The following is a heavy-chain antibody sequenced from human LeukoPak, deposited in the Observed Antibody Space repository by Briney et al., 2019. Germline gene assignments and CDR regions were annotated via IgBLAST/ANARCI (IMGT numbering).Heavy chain of an antibody. J-gene: IGHJ2*01. CDR2: IYYSGSS. V-gene: IGHV4-39*07. D-gene: IGHD3-22*01. CDR3: ARDQRSYYDSSGYYYALWYFDL. Sequence: PSETLSLTCTVSSDSISSRSYYWGWIRQPIGKGLEWIGSIYYSGSSYYNPSLKSRVTISVDTSKNQFSLKLSSVTAADTAVYCARDQRSYYDSSGYYYALWYFDLWGRGTLVTVSS. CDR1: SDSISSRSYY.